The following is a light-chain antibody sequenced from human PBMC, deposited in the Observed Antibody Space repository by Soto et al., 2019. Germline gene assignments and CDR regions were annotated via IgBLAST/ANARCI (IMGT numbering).Light chain of an antibody. CDR2: GAS. V-gene: IGKV3-20*01. CDR3: QQYGSSPQT. Sequence: EIVLTQSPGTLSLSPGERATLSCRASQSVSSSYLAWYQQKPGQAPRLLIYGASSMATGIPDRFSGSGSGTDFTLTISRLEPEDFAVSYCQQYGSSPQTFGQGTKVEIK. CDR1: QSVSSSY. J-gene: IGKJ1*01.